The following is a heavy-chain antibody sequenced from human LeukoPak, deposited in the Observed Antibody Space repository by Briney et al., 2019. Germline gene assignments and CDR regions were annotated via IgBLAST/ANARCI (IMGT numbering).Heavy chain of an antibody. V-gene: IGHV3-23*01. CDR3: AKDFYDSSGYYLY. CDR2: ISGSGGST. D-gene: IGHD3-22*01. Sequence: GGSLRLSCAASGFTFSSYAMSWVRQAPGKGLEWVSAISGSGGSTYYADSVKGRFTISRDNSKNTLYLQMDSLRAEDTAVYYCAKDFYDSSGYYLYWGQGTLVTVSS. CDR1: GFTFSSYA. J-gene: IGHJ4*02.